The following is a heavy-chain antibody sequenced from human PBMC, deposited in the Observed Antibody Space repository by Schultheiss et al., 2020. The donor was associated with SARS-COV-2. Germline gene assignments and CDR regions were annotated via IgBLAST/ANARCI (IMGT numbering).Heavy chain of an antibody. V-gene: IGHV4-61*01. Sequence: SETLSLTCTVSGGSVSSGSYYWSWIRQPPGKGLEWIGYIYYSGGTYYNPSLKSRVTISVDTSKNQFSLKLSSVTAADTAVYYCARQALGCSGGSCYSITAFDIWGQGTMVTVSS. CDR2: IYYSGGT. CDR3: ARQALGCSGGSCYSITAFDI. CDR1: GGSVSSGSYY. J-gene: IGHJ3*02. D-gene: IGHD2-15*01.